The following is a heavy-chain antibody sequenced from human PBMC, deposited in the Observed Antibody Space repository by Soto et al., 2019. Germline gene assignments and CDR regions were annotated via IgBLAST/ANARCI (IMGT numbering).Heavy chain of an antibody. CDR3: ATYYYDSSGSYFFDY. V-gene: IGHV4-61*08. CDR1: GGSISSGDYY. CDR2: IHYSGST. D-gene: IGHD3-22*01. J-gene: IGHJ4*02. Sequence: SETLSLTCTVSGGSISSGDYYWSWIRQPPGKGLEWIAYIHYSGSTKYNPSLKSRVTLSVDTSKNQFSLKLSSVTAADTAVYYCATYYYDSSGSYFFDYWGRGTLVTVSS.